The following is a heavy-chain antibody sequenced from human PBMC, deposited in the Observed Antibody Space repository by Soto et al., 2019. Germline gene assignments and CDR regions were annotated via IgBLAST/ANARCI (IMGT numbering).Heavy chain of an antibody. Sequence: ASVKVSCKASGYSFTTYGIFWVRQAPGQGLEWMGWISPYNGKTNYAQNLQGRVSMTTDTSTTTAYMELRSHRSDDTAVYYCARPYDSSQSPRFDYWGQGTLVTVSS. CDR3: ARPYDSSQSPRFDY. CDR1: GYSFTTYG. D-gene: IGHD3-22*01. V-gene: IGHV1-18*01. CDR2: ISPYNGKT. J-gene: IGHJ4*02.